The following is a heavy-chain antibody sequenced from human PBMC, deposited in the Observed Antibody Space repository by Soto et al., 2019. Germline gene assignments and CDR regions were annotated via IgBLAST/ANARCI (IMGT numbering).Heavy chain of an antibody. CDR2: IYYSGST. CDR3: ARVVYSGYALHQQAQRYYFDY. Sequence: SEILTINCTVSGCSISSGGYYWSWIRQHPGKGLEWIGYIYYSGSTYYNPSLKSRVTISVDTSKNQFSLKLSSVTAADTAVYYCARVVYSGYALHQQAQRYYFDYWGQGTLVTVSS. J-gene: IGHJ4*02. D-gene: IGHD5-12*01. CDR1: GCSISSGGYY. V-gene: IGHV4-31*03.